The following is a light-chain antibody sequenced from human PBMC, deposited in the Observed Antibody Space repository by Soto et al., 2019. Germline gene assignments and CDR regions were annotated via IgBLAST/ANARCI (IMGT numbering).Light chain of an antibody. V-gene: IGLV2-8*01. Sequence: QSFLTQPPSASGSPGQSVAISCTGTSRDVCGCNYVSWYQQHPGKAPKLMIDEVNNRPSGVPDRFSGSKSGKTASLTVSGLQAEDEADYYPSSYAGXSNVVGTGIKVXV. J-gene: IGLJ1*01. CDR2: EVN. CDR3: SSYAGXSNV. CDR1: SRDVCGCNY.